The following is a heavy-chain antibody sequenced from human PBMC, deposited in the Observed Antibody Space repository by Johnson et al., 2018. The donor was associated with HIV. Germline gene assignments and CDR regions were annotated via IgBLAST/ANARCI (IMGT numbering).Heavy chain of an antibody. CDR3: TTGDSQGVAFDI. CDR2: IKSKTDGGTT. V-gene: IGHV3-15*01. CDR1: GFTFSDYY. J-gene: IGHJ3*02. Sequence: VQLVESGGGLVKPGGSLRLSCAASGFTFSDYYMSWIRQAPGKGLEWVGRIKSKTDGGTTDYAAPVKGRFTISRDDSKNTLYLQMNSLKTEDTAVYYCTTGDSQGVAFDIWGQGTMVTVSS. D-gene: IGHD3-10*01.